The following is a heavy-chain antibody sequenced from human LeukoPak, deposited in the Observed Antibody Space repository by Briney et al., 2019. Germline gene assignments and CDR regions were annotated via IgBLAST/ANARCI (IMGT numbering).Heavy chain of an antibody. CDR2: IIPIFGTA. CDR3: ARGAFNYGGNSRYLTSYYYYMDV. Sequence: ASVKVSCKASGYTFTSYAISWVRQAPGQGLEWMGGIIPIFGTANYAQKFQGRVTITTDESTSTAYMELSSLRSEDTAVYYCARGAFNYGGNSRYLTSYYYYMDVWGKGTTVTVSS. CDR1: GYTFTSYA. J-gene: IGHJ6*03. V-gene: IGHV1-69*05. D-gene: IGHD4-23*01.